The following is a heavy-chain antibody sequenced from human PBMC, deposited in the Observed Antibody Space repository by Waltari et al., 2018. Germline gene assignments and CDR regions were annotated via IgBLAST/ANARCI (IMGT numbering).Heavy chain of an antibody. Sequence: EVQLLESGGGLVQPGTSLRLPCVASGFTFAEYAMSWVRQAPGRGVEWIAAINGSGDGTYYAESVKGRFTVSRGNPKTTLYLQLNNLRAEDTAIYYCAKARTSTSPGPAEWAQGTLVAVSS. CDR1: GFTFAEYA. D-gene: IGHD1-26*01. CDR2: INGSGDGT. J-gene: IGHJ4*02. CDR3: AKARTSTSPGPAE. V-gene: IGHV3-23*01.